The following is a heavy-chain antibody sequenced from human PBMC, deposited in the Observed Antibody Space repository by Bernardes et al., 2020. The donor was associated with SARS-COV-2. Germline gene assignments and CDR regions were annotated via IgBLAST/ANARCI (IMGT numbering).Heavy chain of an antibody. D-gene: IGHD5-12*01. J-gene: IGHJ4*02. CDR3: ARGGMATISDYFDY. CDR2: IYSGGST. CDR1: GFTVSSNY. V-gene: IGHV3-66*02. Sequence: GSLRLSCAASGFTVSSNYMSWVRQAPGKGLEWVSVIYSGGSTYYADSVKGRFTISRDNSKNTLYLQMNSLRAEDTAVYYCARGGMATISDYFDYWGQGTLVTVSS.